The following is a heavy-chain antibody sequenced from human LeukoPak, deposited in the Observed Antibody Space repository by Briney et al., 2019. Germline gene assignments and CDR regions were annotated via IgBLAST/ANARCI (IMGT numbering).Heavy chain of an antibody. CDR1: GGSIGGNSD. CDR3: ARGGASSIPLDY. V-gene: IGHV4-61*01. J-gene: IGHJ4*02. CDR2: ISNSGST. Sequence: PSETLSLTCTVSGGSIGGNSDWSWIRPPPGKGPEWIGHISNSGSTYYSPSLSSRVTISLDTSKNQFSLKLRSVTAADTAVYYCARGGASSIPLDYWGRGTLVTVSS. D-gene: IGHD1-26*01.